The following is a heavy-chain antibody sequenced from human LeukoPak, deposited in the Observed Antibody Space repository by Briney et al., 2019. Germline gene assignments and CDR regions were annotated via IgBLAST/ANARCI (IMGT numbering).Heavy chain of an antibody. CDR2: MNPNSGNT. D-gene: IGHD2-15*01. V-gene: IGHV1-8*01. CDR3: ARGACCGGSCYRKKGTYNWFDP. Sequence: ASVKVSCRASGYTFTSYDINWVRQATGQGPEWMGWMNPNSGNTGYAQKFQGRVTMTRNTSISTAYMELSSLRSEDTAVYYCARGACCGGSCYRKKGTYNWFDPWGQGTLVTVAS. J-gene: IGHJ5*02. CDR1: GYTFTSYD.